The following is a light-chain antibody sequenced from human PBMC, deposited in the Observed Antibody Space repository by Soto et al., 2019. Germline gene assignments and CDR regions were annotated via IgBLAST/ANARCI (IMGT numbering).Light chain of an antibody. J-gene: IGKJ4*01. CDR2: DTS. Sequence: EIVLTQSPATLSLSPGERATLSCRASQSVSSYYFAWYQQKPGQAPRLLISDTSHRATGIPARLSGSGSGTACTLTISSLEPEDSAVYYCQHHSNWIRTFGGGTKVDIK. CDR3: QHHSNWIRT. CDR1: QSVSSY. V-gene: IGKV3-11*01.